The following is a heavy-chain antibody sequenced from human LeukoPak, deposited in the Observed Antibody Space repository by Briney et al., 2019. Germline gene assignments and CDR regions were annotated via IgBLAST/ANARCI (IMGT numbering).Heavy chain of an antibody. D-gene: IGHD4/OR15-4a*01. V-gene: IGHV4-61*02. CDR1: GGSIDKSSYY. Sequence: PSETLSLTCSVSGGSIDKSSYYWSWIRQPAGKGLEWIGRIYTSGSTNYNPSLKSRVTISVDTSKNQFSLKLSSVTAADTAVYYCARERGAHYAPYYFDYWGQGTLVTVSS. CDR2: IYTSGST. CDR3: ARERGAHYAPYYFDY. J-gene: IGHJ4*02.